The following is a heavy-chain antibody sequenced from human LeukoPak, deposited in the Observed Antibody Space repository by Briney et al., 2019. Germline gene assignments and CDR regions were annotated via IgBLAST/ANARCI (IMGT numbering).Heavy chain of an antibody. J-gene: IGHJ4*02. CDR3: ARDKIVGATFLDY. V-gene: IGHV3-7*01. CDR2: IKQGESER. CDR1: GFTFSNYW. Sequence: PGGSLRLSCAASGFTFSNYWMSWVRQAPGKGLEWVANIKQGESERYVDSVKGRFTISRDNAKNSLYLQMNSLRAEDTAVYYCARDKIVGATFLDYWGQGTLVTVSS. D-gene: IGHD1-26*01.